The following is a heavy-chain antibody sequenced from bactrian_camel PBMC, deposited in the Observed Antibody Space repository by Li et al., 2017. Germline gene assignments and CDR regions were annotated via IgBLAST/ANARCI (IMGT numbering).Heavy chain of an antibody. CDR1: GDTDRMYC. Sequence: VQLVESGGGSVQAGGSLTLSCVASGDTDRMYCLGWFRQAPGKERWGVAAIVRGSGFTYYADSLRGRFTISQDNAKDTMYLQMNSLKPDDTAMYYCKWCGYYWGQGTQVTVS. CDR2: IVRGSGFT. J-gene: IGHJ4*01. CDR3: KWCGYY. D-gene: IGHD1*01. V-gene: IGHV3S40*01.